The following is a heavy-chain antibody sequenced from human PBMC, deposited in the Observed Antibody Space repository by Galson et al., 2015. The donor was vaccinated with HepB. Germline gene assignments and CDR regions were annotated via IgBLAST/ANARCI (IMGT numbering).Heavy chain of an antibody. D-gene: IGHD5-12*01. Sequence: SVKVSCKASGYTFSNYPITWVRQAPGQGLEWVGWISVHNGDTLYVQKMQGRVTMTTDTSTSTAYMEVRRLRSDDTAIYYCARDNSGYGFDIWGQGTMVTVSP. CDR2: ISVHNGDT. J-gene: IGHJ3*02. CDR1: GYTFSNYP. V-gene: IGHV1-18*01. CDR3: ARDNSGYGFDI.